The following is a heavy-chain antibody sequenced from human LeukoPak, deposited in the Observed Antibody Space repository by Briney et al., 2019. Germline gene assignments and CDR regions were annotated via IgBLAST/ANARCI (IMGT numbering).Heavy chain of an antibody. CDR1: GYTFTSYY. CDR2: ITPNRGST. J-gene: IGHJ4*02. D-gene: IGHD3-22*01. Sequence: ASVNVFCKASGYTFTSYYMYWVRQAPGQGLEWMGIITPNRGSTIYAQKFQGRVTMTRDMPTSTVYMELSSLRSEDTAVYYCATGGHVRVYDSSAYYGHYWGQGTLVTVSS. CDR3: ATGGHVRVYDSSAYYGHY. V-gene: IGHV1-46*01.